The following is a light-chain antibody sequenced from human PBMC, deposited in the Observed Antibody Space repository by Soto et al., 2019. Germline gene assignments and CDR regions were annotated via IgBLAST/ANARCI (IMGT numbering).Light chain of an antibody. Sequence: EIVMPQSPATLSVSPGERATLSCRASQSVSSNLAWYQQKPGQAPRLLIYGASIRATGIPARFSGSGSGTEFTLTISSLQSEEFAVYYCQQYNNWPQTFGQGTKLEIK. CDR1: QSVSSN. V-gene: IGKV3-15*01. J-gene: IGKJ2*01. CDR2: GAS. CDR3: QQYNNWPQT.